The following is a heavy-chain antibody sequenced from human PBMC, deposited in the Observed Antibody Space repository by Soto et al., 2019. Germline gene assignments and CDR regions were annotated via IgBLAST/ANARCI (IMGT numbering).Heavy chain of an antibody. CDR1: GFTFSSYA. J-gene: IGHJ4*02. D-gene: IGHD2-2*01. V-gene: IGHV3-23*01. CDR2: ISGGGGST. CDR3: AKSLGYCSSTSCRYFDY. Sequence: EVQLLESGGTLVQPGGSLRLSCAASGFTFSSYAMSWVRQAPGRGLEWVSYISGGGGSTYYADSVKGRFTMSRDNSKNPLYLQMNSLRVEDTAVYYCAKSLGYCSSTSCRYFDYWGQGTLVTVSS.